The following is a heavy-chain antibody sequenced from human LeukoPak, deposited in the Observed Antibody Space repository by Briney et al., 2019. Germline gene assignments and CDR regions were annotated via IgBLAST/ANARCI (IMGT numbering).Heavy chain of an antibody. D-gene: IGHD3-22*01. Sequence: SETLSLTCAVYGGSFSGYYWSWIRQPPGKGLEWIGEINHSGSTNYNPSLKSRVTISVDTSKNQFSLKLSSVTAADTAVYYCARFDSSGYYYYYGMDVWGQGTTVTVSS. CDR2: INHSGST. CDR1: GGSFSGYY. V-gene: IGHV4-34*01. CDR3: ARFDSSGYYYYYGMDV. J-gene: IGHJ6*02.